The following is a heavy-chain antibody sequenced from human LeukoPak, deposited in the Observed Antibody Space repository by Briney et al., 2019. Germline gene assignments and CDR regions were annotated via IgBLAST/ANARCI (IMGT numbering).Heavy chain of an antibody. J-gene: IGHJ6*04. CDR2: ISYDGSNK. D-gene: IGHD2-2*01. V-gene: IGHV3-30*04. Sequence: GRSLRLSCAASGFTFSSYAMHWVRQAPGKGLEWVAVISYDGSNKYYADSVKGRFTISRDNSKNTLYLQMNSLRAEDTAVYYCAREGTTVYYGMDVWGKGTTVTVSP. CDR3: AREGTTVYYGMDV. CDR1: GFTFSSYA.